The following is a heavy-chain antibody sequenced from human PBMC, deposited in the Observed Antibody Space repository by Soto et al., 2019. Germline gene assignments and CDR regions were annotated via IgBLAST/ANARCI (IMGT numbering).Heavy chain of an antibody. D-gene: IGHD3-16*01. CDR3: AKASPSCYDLIDF. J-gene: IGHJ4*02. V-gene: IGHV3-30*18. Sequence: PGGSLRLSCEGSGFTFDWFGMHWVRQAPGKGLEWVAVISYDGSTKYYADSVEGRFTISRDNSKNTVYLQMNSLRREDTAVYFCAKASPSCYDLIDFWGQGTLVTVSS. CDR2: ISYDGSTK. CDR1: GFTFDWFG.